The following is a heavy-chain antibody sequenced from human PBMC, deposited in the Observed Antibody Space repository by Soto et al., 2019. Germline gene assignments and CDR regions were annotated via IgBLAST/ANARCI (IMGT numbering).Heavy chain of an antibody. D-gene: IGHD4-17*01. J-gene: IGHJ4*02. CDR3: AKTLYGDKVDY. CDR2: MNPNSGNT. V-gene: IGHV1-8*01. Sequence: QVQLVQSGAEVKKPGASVKVSCKASGYTFTSYDINWVRQATGQGLEWMGWMNPNSGNTGYAKKFQGRGPMTMNISISTAYMELSRLRSEDTAVYYCAKTLYGDKVDYGGQGNLGTLSS. CDR1: GYTFTSYD.